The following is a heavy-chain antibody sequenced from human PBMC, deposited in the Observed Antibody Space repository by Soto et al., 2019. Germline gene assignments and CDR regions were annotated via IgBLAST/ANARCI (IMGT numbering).Heavy chain of an antibody. D-gene: IGHD3-22*01. CDR1: GFTFSSYG. CDR3: AREYDSSGYYSYWFDP. V-gene: IGHV3-33*01. CDR2: IWYDGSNK. J-gene: IGHJ5*02. Sequence: VGSLRLSCAASGFTFSSYGMHWVRQAPGKGLEWVAVIWYDGSNKYYADSVKGRFTISRDNSKNTLYLQMNSLRAEDTAVYYCAREYDSSGYYSYWFDPWGQGTLVTVSS.